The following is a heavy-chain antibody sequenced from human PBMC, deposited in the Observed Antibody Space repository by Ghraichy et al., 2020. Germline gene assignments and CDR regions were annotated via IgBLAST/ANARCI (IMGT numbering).Heavy chain of an antibody. J-gene: IGHJ4*02. CDR2: ISGSDGTT. Sequence: LSLTCAASGFTFSSYAMSWVRQAPGRGLEWVSAISGSDGTTYYADSVKGRFTISRDNSKNTLYLQMNSLRADDTAIYYCARAILGYCSSISCSTYDYWGQGTLVTVSS. CDR3: ARAILGYCSSISCSTYDY. V-gene: IGHV3-23*01. D-gene: IGHD2-2*01. CDR1: GFTFSSYA.